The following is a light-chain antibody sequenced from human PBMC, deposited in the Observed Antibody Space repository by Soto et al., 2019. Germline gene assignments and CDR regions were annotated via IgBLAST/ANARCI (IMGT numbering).Light chain of an antibody. CDR3: SSYTSSHTYV. CDR2: DVS. J-gene: IGLJ1*01. CDR1: SSDVGGYNY. Sequence: QSALTQPASVSGSPGQSITISCTGTSSDVGGYNYVSWYQQHPGKAPKLMIYDVSNRPSGVSNRFSGSKSGNTASLTISGLQAEDETDYYCSSYTSSHTYVFGTGTKLTVL. V-gene: IGLV2-14*03.